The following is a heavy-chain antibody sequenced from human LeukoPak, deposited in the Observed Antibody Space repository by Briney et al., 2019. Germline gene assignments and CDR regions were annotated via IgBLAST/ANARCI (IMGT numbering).Heavy chain of an antibody. D-gene: IGHD1-14*01. CDR1: GFTFSSYA. Sequence: GGSLRLSCAASGFTFSSYAMSWVRQAPGKGLEWVSAISGSGGSTYYADSVKGRFTISRDNSKNTLYLQMNSLRAGDTAVYYCAKDGYPRGISDYWGQGTLVTVSS. CDR3: AKDGYPRGISDY. CDR2: ISGSGGST. J-gene: IGHJ4*02. V-gene: IGHV3-23*01.